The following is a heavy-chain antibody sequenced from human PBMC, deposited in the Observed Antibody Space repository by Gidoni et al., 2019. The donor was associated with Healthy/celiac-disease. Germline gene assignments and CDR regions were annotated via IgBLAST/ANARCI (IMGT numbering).Heavy chain of an antibody. V-gene: IGHV3-21*01. J-gene: IGHJ4*02. CDR1: GFTFSSYS. CDR3: ARMQATAILSFDY. Sequence: EVQLVESGGGLVKPGGSLSLSCAASGFTFSSYSMNWVRQAPGKGLEWVSSISSSSSYIYYADSVKGRFTISRDNAKNSLYLQMNSLRAEDTAVYYCARMQATAILSFDYWGQGTLVTVSS. D-gene: IGHD2-2*02. CDR2: ISSSSSYI.